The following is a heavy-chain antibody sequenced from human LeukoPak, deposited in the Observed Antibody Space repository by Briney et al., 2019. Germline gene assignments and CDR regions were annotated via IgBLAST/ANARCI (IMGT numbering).Heavy chain of an antibody. D-gene: IGHD3-16*02. CDR2: MYYSGST. V-gene: IGHV4-59*08. CDR3: VRPSYDYVWGSYRPTDAFDI. CDR1: GGSLSSYY. Sequence: PSETLSLTCTVSGGSLSSYYWSWIRQPPGKGLEWIGYMYYSGSTNYNPSLTSRVTISVDTSKNQFSLKLSSVTAADTAVYYCVRPSYDYVWGSYRPTDAFDIWGQGTMVTVSS. J-gene: IGHJ3*02.